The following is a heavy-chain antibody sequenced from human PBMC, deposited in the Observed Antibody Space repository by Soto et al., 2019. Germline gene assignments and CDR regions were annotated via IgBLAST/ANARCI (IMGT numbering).Heavy chain of an antibody. CDR1: GFTFSSYA. CDR3: ARDGEAYYDFWSGYYWRGYISY. J-gene: IGHJ4*02. Sequence: GGSLRLSCAASGFTFSSYAMHWVRQAPGKGLEWVAVISYDGSNKYYGDSGKGRFTISRDNSKNRLYLQMNSLRAEDTAVYYGARDGEAYYDFWSGYYWRGYISYWGQGTLVTVSS. D-gene: IGHD3-3*01. V-gene: IGHV3-30-3*01. CDR2: ISYDGSNK.